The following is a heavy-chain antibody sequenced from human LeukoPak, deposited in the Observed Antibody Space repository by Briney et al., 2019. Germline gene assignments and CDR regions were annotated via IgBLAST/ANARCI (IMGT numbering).Heavy chain of an antibody. V-gene: IGHV4-38-2*01. CDR1: GYSISSGYY. CDR2: IYHSGGT. D-gene: IGHD3-3*01. CDR3: ARQGIGGYYDFWSFDY. Sequence: SETLSLTCAVSGYSISSGYYWGWIRQPPGKGLEWIGSIYHSGGTYYNPSLKSRVTISVDTSKNQFSLKLSSVTAADTAVYYCARQGIGGYYDFWSFDYWGQGTLVTVSS. J-gene: IGHJ4*02.